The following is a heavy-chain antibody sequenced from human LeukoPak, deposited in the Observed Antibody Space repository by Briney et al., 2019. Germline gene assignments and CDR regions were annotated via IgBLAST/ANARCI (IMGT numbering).Heavy chain of an antibody. CDR2: ISAYNGNT. D-gene: IGHD3-9*01. J-gene: IGHJ4*02. CDR3: ARDCYDILTGYYWGFDY. V-gene: IGHV1-18*01. CDR1: GYTFTSYG. Sequence: ASVKASCKASGYTFTSYGISWVRQAPGQGLEWMGWISAYNGNTNYARKLQGRVTMTTDTSTSTAYMELRSLRSDDTAVYYCARDCYDILTGYYWGFDYWGQGTLVTVSS.